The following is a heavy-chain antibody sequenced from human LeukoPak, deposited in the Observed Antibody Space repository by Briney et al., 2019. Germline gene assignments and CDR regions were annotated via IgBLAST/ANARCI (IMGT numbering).Heavy chain of an antibody. D-gene: IGHD6-19*01. CDR1: GFTFSSYA. CDR3: AKGQWLVNNWFDP. CDR2: ISGSGDST. V-gene: IGHV3-23*01. Sequence: GGSLRLSCAASGFTFSSYAMSWVRQAPGKGLQWVSAISGSGDSTYYADSVKGRFTISRDNYKNTLYLQMNSLRAEDTAVYYCAKGQWLVNNWFDPWGQGTLVTVSS. J-gene: IGHJ5*02.